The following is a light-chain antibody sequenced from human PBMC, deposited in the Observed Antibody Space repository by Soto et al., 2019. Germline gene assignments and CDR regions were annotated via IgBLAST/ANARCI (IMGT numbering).Light chain of an antibody. CDR1: SNDVGGYDY. Sequence: QSALTQPRSVSGSPGQSVTISCTGTSNDVGGYDYVSWYQQYPGKAPTYILYDVTKRPSGVPDRFSGSKSGNTASLTISGLQADVEADYYCCSYAGNYTFFGGGTQLTVL. CDR3: CSYAGNYTF. CDR2: DVT. V-gene: IGLV2-11*01. J-gene: IGLJ2*01.